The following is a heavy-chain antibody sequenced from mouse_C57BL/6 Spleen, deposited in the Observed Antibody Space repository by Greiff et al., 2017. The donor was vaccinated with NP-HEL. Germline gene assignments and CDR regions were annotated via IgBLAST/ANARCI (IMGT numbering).Heavy chain of an antibody. J-gene: IGHJ1*03. CDR3: ASSYYKGYFDV. CDR2: INPNNGGT. Sequence: EVQLQQSGPELVKPGASVKISCKASGYTFTDYYMNWVKQSHGKSLEWIGDINPNNGGTSYNQKFKGKATLTVDKSSSTAYMELRSLTSEDSAVYYCASSYYKGYFDVWGTGTTVTVSS. V-gene: IGHV1-26*01. CDR1: GYTFTDYY. D-gene: IGHD2-12*01.